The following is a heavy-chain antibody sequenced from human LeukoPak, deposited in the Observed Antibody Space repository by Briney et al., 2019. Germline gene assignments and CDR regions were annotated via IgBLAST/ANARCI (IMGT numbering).Heavy chain of an antibody. D-gene: IGHD3-22*01. CDR3: ARAGIYYDSSGYYSKGAFDI. V-gene: IGHV4-59*01. CDR2: IYYSGST. Sequence: PSETLSLTCTVSGGSISSYYWSWIRQPPGKGLEWIGYIYYSGSTNYNPSLKSRVTISVDTSKNQFSLKLSSVTAADTAVYYCARAGIYYDSSGYYSKGAFDIWGQGTMVTVSS. J-gene: IGHJ3*02. CDR1: GGSISSYY.